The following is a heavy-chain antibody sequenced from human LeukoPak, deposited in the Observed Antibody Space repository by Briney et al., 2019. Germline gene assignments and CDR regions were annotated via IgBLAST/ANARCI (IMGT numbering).Heavy chain of an antibody. V-gene: IGHV3-53*01. J-gene: IGHJ4*02. CDR2: LYSGGNT. CDR1: GFTVSSNY. D-gene: IGHD3-22*01. Sequence: GGSLRLSCVVSGFTVSSNYMSWVRQAPGKGLEWVSVLYSGGNTYHADSVKGRFTISRDNSKNTLYLQMNSLRAEDTAVYYCARDYYDSSGDLDYWGQGTLVTVSS. CDR3: ARDYYDSSGDLDY.